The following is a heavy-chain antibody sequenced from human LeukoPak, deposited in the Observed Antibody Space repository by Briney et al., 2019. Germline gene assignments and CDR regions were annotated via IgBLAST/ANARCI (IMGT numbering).Heavy chain of an antibody. V-gene: IGHV3-73*01. CDR3: ATESGSYYVH. J-gene: IGHJ1*01. D-gene: IGHD1-26*01. CDR1: GFTLSDSA. Sequence: PGGSLRLSCAASGFTLSDSAMHWVRQASGKGLEWVGRIRSKANSYATGYAAPVKGRFTISRDDSKNTAYLQMNSLKTEDTAVYFCATESGSYYVHWGQGTLVTVSS. CDR2: IRSKANSYAT.